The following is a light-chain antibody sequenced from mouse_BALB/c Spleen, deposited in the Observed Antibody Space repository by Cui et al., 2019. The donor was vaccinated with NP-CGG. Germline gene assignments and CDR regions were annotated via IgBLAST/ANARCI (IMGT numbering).Light chain of an antibody. CDR1: TGAVTTNNY. V-gene: IGLV1*01. Sequence: QAVVTQESAPTTSPGETVTLTCRSSTGAVTTNNYANWVQEKPDHLFTGLIGGTNNRAPGFPARFSGSLIGDKASLTITGAQTEDEAIYFCALWYSNHWVFGGGTKLTVL. CDR2: GTN. CDR3: ALWYSNHWV. J-gene: IGLJ1*01.